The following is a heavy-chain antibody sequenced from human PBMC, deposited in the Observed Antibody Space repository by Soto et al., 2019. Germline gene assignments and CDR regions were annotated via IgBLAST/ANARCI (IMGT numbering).Heavy chain of an antibody. J-gene: IGHJ2*01. CDR1: GFSFSHYW. Sequence: EVQLVESGGGLVQPGGSLRVSCAASGFSFSHYWMSWVRQAPGKGLEWMANIKEDGSETYYVDFVKGRFTISRDNSQHALYVQMNRLGADDAAVYYCLRGGYWGRTSCYKNFYFDHWGRGTLVTVSS. D-gene: IGHD2-2*01. V-gene: IGHV3-7*03. CDR3: LRGGYWGRTSCYKNFYFDH. CDR2: IKEDGSET.